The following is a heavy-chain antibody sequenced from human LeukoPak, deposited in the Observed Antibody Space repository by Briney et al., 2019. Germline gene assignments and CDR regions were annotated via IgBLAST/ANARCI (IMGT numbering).Heavy chain of an antibody. Sequence: GESLKISCKGSGYSFTSYWIGWVRQMPGKGLEWMGIYPGDSDTRYSPSFQGQVTISADKSISTAYLQWSSLKASDTAMHYCARSEDSSSLDYWGQGTLVTVSS. V-gene: IGHV5-51*01. J-gene: IGHJ4*02. CDR3: ARSEDSSSLDY. CDR1: GYSFTSYW. D-gene: IGHD6-13*01. CDR2: YPGDSDT.